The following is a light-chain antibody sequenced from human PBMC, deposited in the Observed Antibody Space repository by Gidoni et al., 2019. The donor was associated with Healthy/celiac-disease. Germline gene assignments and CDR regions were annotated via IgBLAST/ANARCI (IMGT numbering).Light chain of an antibody. V-gene: IGKV3-15*01. CDR2: GAS. Sequence: EIAMTPSPATLSVSPGERATLSCRASQSVSNNLAWYQQKPGQAHRLLIYGASTRDTGSPARFSGSGSGTEFTLTISSLQSEDFAVYYCQQYNNWPVFTFGPGTKVDIK. CDR1: QSVSNN. J-gene: IGKJ3*01. CDR3: QQYNNWPVFT.